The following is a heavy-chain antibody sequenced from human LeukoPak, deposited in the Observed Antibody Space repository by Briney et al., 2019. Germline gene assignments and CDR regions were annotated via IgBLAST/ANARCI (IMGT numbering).Heavy chain of an antibody. V-gene: IGHV4-61*08. CDR2: IYYSGST. Sequence: SQTLSLTCTVSGGSISSGDYYWSWIRQPPGKGLEWIGYIYYSGSTNYNPSLKSRVTISVDTSKNQFSLKLSSVTAADTAVYYCARDGVAAAIDYWGQGTLVTVSS. J-gene: IGHJ4*02. CDR1: GGSISSGDYY. CDR3: ARDGVAAAIDY. D-gene: IGHD6-13*01.